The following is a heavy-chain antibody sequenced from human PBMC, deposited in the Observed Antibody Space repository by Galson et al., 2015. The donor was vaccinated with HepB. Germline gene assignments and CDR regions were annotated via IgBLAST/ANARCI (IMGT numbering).Heavy chain of an antibody. CDR3: ARVAGYSSGWYDY. CDR2: INRDGSST. Sequence: SLRLSCAASGFTFSNYWMHWVRQAPGKGLVWVSRINRDGSSTSYAESVKGRFTISRDNAKNTLYLQMNSLRAEDTAVYYCARVAGYSSGWYDYWGQGTLVTVSS. D-gene: IGHD6-19*01. J-gene: IGHJ4*02. CDR1: GFTFSNYW. V-gene: IGHV3-74*01.